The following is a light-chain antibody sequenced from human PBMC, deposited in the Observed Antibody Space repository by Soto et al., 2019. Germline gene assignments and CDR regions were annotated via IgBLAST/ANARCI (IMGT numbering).Light chain of an antibody. CDR1: QDIGKS. CDR2: AAS. V-gene: IGKV1-27*01. CDR3: QMYVTAPET. J-gene: IGKJ1*01. Sequence: GDRLTITCRASQDIGKSLAWYQQRPGKVPKPLIYAASTLHSGVPSRFSGGGSGTHFTLTIGNLQPEDVATYYCQMYVTAPETFGQGTKVEIK.